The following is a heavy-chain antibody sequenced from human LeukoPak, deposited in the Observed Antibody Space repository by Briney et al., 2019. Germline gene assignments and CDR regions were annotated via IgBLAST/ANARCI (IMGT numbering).Heavy chain of an antibody. CDR3: AKDLHYGSADY. CDR2: ITSSSSYI. CDR1: GFTFSNYN. J-gene: IGHJ4*02. Sequence: GGSLRLSCAASGFTFSNYNMNWVRQAPGKGLEWVSSITSSSSYISYADSLKGRFTISRDNAKNALYLQMNSLRAEDTAVYYCAKDLHYGSADYWGQGTLVTVSS. D-gene: IGHD3-10*01. V-gene: IGHV3-21*01.